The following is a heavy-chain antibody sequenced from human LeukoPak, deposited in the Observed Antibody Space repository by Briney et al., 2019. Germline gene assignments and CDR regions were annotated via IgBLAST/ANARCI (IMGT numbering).Heavy chain of an antibody. D-gene: IGHD6-19*01. CDR3: ARHLYSSGWYSEGFDY. V-gene: IGHV4-59*08. CDR2: MYTSGST. Sequence: TSETLSLTCTVSGGSISSYYWSWIRQPPGMGGEWLGYMYTSGSTIYNPSRKGRVTISVDTSKNQFSVKLSSVTAADTAVYSCARHLYSSGWYSEGFDYWGQGTLVTVSS. J-gene: IGHJ4*02. CDR1: GGSISSYY.